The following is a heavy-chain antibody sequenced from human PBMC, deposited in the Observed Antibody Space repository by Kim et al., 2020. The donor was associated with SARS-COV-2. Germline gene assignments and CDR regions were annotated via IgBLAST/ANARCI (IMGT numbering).Heavy chain of an antibody. Sequence: TDTPGSGKGRSTISEDNSKSTLYHQMNSLRADDTALYYCAKDRPGGDAFDIWGQGTTVTVSS. D-gene: IGHD3-16*01. CDR3: AKDRPGGDAFDI. CDR2: T. J-gene: IGHJ3*02. V-gene: IGHV3-23*01.